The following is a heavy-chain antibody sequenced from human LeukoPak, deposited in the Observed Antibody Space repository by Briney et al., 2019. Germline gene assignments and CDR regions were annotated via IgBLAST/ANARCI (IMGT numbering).Heavy chain of an antibody. D-gene: IGHD3-9*01. CDR3: TRYDILTVYYFDY. CDR2: IRSKAYGGTT. V-gene: IGHV3-49*03. Sequence: PGRSLRLSCTASGFTFGDYAMSWFRQAPGKGLEWVGFIRSKAYGGTTEYAASVKGRFTISRDDSKSIAYLQMNSLKTEDTAVYYCTRYDILTVYYFDYWGRGTLVTVSS. CDR1: GFTFGDYA. J-gene: IGHJ4*02.